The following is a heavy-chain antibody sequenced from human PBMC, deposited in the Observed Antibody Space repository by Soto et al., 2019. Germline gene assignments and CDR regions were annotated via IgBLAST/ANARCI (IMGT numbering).Heavy chain of an antibody. Sequence: GGSLRLSCAASGFTFSSYWMSWVRQAPGKGLEWVANIKQDGSEKYYVDSVKGRFTISRDNAKNSLYLQMNSLGAEDTAVYYCARDCSGGSCDPYYYYYYMDVWGKGTTVTVSS. CDR1: GFTFSSYW. CDR3: ARDCSGGSCDPYYYYYYMDV. D-gene: IGHD2-15*01. V-gene: IGHV3-7*01. J-gene: IGHJ6*03. CDR2: IKQDGSEK.